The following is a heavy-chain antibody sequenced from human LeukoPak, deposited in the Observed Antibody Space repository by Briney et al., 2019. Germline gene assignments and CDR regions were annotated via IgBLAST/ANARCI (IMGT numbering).Heavy chain of an antibody. J-gene: IGHJ4*02. D-gene: IGHD6-19*01. CDR2: ITGDGDGA. Sequence: GGFLRLSCAASGFTFSRCSMNWVRQAPGKGLEWVSTITGDGDGAYYPDSVKGRFTTSRDNAKNTLYLQMNSLRADDTAVYYCAKESSSRGWYGPDYWGQGTLVTVSS. CDR1: GFTFSRCS. V-gene: IGHV3-23*01. CDR3: AKESSSRGWYGPDY.